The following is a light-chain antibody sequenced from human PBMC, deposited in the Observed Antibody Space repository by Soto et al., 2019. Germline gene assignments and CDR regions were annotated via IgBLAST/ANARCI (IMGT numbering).Light chain of an antibody. CDR2: GGS. CDR3: QQYSSSRT. Sequence: DIVLTQSPGTLSLSPGERATLSCRASQSVSSNHLAWYQQKPGQAPRLLIYGGSSRATGIPVRFSGSGSETEFTLTITRLEHEDFAVYYCQQYSSSRTFGQGTKVDIK. CDR1: QSVSSNH. J-gene: IGKJ1*01. V-gene: IGKV3-20*01.